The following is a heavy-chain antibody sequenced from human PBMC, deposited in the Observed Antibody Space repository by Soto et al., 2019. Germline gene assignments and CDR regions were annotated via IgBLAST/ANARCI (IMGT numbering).Heavy chain of an antibody. CDR1: GFTFSNYW. Sequence: PGGYLRLCCAASGFTFSNYWMHWVRQAPGKGMVWVSRINGDGRSTSYADSVKGRFTISRDNAKNTLYLQMNSLRAENTAVYYCGRVAAYYRGTAGSIDFRGQ. CDR3: GRVAAYYRGTAGSIDF. J-gene: IGHJ3*01. CDR2: INGDGRST. V-gene: IGHV3-74*01. D-gene: IGHD3-10*01.